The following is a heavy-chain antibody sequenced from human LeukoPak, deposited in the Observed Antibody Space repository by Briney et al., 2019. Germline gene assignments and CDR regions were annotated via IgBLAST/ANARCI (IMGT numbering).Heavy chain of an antibody. J-gene: IGHJ2*01. CDR2: ISWNSGSI. CDR3: AKSYDFWSGSDWYFDL. D-gene: IGHD3-3*01. V-gene: IGHV3-9*01. Sequence: PGRSLRLSCAASGFTFDDYAMHWVRQAPGKGLEWVSGISWNSGSIGYADSVKGRFTISRDNAKNSLYLQMNSLRAEDTALYYCAKSYDFWSGSDWYFDLWGRGTLVTVSS. CDR1: GFTFDDYA.